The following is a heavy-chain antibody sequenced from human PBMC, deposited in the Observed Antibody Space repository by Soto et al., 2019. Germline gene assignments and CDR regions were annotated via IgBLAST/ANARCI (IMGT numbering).Heavy chain of an antibody. J-gene: IGHJ3*02. CDR3: ATDSSSWYRAAFDI. CDR1: GYSFTIYW. D-gene: IGHD6-13*01. V-gene: IGHV5-51*01. Sequence: PGESLKISCEGSGYSFTIYWIGWVRQMPGKGLEWMGIIYPGDSDTRYSPSFQGQVTISADKSISTAYLQWSSLKASDTAMYYCATDSSSWYRAAFDIWGQGTMVTVSS. CDR2: IYPGDSDT.